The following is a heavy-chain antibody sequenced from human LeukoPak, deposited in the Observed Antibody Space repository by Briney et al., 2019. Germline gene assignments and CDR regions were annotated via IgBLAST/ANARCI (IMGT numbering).Heavy chain of an antibody. J-gene: IGHJ3*01. CDR3: AKDISGWYGSFAFDV. V-gene: IGHV3-23*01. CDR2: ISGSGGRT. D-gene: IGHD6-19*01. Sequence: GTLSLTCAVSGGSISSSNWWSWVRQAPGKGLEWVAEISGSGGRTFYADSVKGRFTISRDNSKNTLYLQMNSLRAEDTAVYYCAKDISGWYGSFAFDVWGQGTMVTVSS. CDR1: GGSISSSN.